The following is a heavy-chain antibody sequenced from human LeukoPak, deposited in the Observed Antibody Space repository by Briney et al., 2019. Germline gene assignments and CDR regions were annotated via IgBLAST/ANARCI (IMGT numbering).Heavy chain of an antibody. CDR3: ARCRDGYNYLADY. V-gene: IGHV5-51*01. CDR1: GYRFTNYW. CDR2: IYPGDSDT. Sequence: GESLQISCKGSGYRFTNYWIAWVRQLPGKGLEWMGIIYPGDSDTRYSPSFQGQVTISADKSISTAYLQWRSLKASDTAIYFCARCRDGYNYLADYWGQGTLVTVSS. J-gene: IGHJ4*02. D-gene: IGHD5-24*01.